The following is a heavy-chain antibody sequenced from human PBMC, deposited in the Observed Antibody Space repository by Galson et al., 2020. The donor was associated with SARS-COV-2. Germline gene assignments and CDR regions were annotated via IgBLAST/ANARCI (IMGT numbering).Heavy chain of an antibody. CDR1: GYTLTELS. D-gene: IGHD6-19*01. J-gene: IGHJ5*02. V-gene: IGHV1-24*01. CDR3: ATAPAIAVADSNWFDP. CDR2: FDPEDGET. Sequence: ASVKVSCKVSGYTLTELSMHWVRQAPGKGLEWMGGFDPEDGETIYAQKFQGRVTMTEDTSTDTAYMELSSLRSEDTAVYYCATAPAIAVADSNWFDPWGQGTLVTVSS.